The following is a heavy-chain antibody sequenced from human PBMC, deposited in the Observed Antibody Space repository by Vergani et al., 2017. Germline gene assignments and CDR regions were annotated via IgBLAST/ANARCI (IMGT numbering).Heavy chain of an antibody. J-gene: IGHJ6*02. Sequence: QVQLQESGPGLVKPSQTLSLTCTVSGGSISSGSYYWSWIRQPAGKGLEWIGRIYTSGSPNYNPALKSRVTISVDTSKNQFSLKLSSVTAADTAVYYCARESVARGWYPAAYDGMDFWGQGTTVTVSS. V-gene: IGHV4-61*02. CDR3: ARESVARGWYPAAYDGMDF. CDR2: IYTSGSP. D-gene: IGHD6-19*01. CDR1: GGSISSGSYY.